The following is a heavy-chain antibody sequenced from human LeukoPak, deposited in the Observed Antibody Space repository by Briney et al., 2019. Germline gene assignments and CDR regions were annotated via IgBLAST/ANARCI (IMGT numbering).Heavy chain of an antibody. D-gene: IGHD1-26*01. CDR3: TTDQSVGARAFDI. CDR2: IKSKTDGGTT. V-gene: IGHV3-15*01. CDR1: GFTFINAW. J-gene: IGHJ3*02. Sequence: GGSLRLSCAASGFTFINAWMAGVRQAPGKGLEWVGRIKSKTDGGTTDYAAPVKGRFTISRDDSKNTLYLQMNSLKTEDTAVYYCTTDQSVGARAFDIWGQGTMVTVSS.